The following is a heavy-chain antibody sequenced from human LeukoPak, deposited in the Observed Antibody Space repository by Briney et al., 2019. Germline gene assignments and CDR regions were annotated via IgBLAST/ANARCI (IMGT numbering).Heavy chain of an antibody. Sequence: PSETLSLTCAVYGGSFSGYYWSWIRQPPGKGLEWIGEINHSGSTNYNPSLKSRVTISVDTSKNQFSLKLSSVTAADTAVYYCAREVYYYGSGSRKPWFDPWGQGTLVTVSS. V-gene: IGHV4-34*01. J-gene: IGHJ5*02. D-gene: IGHD3-10*01. CDR1: GGSFSGYY. CDR3: AREVYYYGSGSRKPWFDP. CDR2: INHSGST.